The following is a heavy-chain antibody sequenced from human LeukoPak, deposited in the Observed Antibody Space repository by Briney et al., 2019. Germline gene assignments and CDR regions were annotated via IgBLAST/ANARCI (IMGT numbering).Heavy chain of an antibody. D-gene: IGHD2-15*01. V-gene: IGHV3-23*01. Sequence: PGGSLRLSCAASGFTFSSFGMSWVRQAPGKGLEWVSAISGSGGSTYYADSVKGRFTISRDNSKNTLYLQMNSLKTEDTAVYYCTTDGWCSGGSCYGYYYYYMDVWGKGTTVTVSS. J-gene: IGHJ6*03. CDR2: ISGSGGST. CDR3: TTDGWCSGGSCYGYYYYYMDV. CDR1: GFTFSSFG.